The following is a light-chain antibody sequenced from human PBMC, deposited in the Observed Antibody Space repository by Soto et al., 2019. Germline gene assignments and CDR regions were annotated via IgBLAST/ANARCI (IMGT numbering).Light chain of an antibody. CDR2: EVN. CDR1: NSDVGSNNY. J-gene: IGLJ2*01. Sequence: QSALTQPASVSGSPGQSITISCTGTNSDVGSNNYVSWYRQHPGKAPTLMIYEVNNRPSGVSNRFSGSKSGDTASLTISGLQAEDEADYYCSSYTTTNTVVFGGGTKVTVL. CDR3: SSYTTTNTVV. V-gene: IGLV2-14*01.